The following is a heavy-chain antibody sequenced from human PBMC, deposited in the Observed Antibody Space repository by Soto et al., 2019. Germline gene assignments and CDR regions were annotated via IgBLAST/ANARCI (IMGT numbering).Heavy chain of an antibody. CDR3: ACGYFYGDRGCDSFNY. D-gene: IGHD2-21*01. CDR1: GGSVRSSGYY. J-gene: IGHJ4*02. CDR2: IYYSGHA. V-gene: IGHV4-61*08. Sequence: QVHLQESGPGMVKPSETLFLPCTVSGGSVRSSGYYWKWLRQSPGKGLESIGYIYYSGHANYNPPLKSRVTMSLDRSSNQFSLRLTSVTTADTAVYYCACGYFYGDRGCDSFNYWGQGNLVTVSS.